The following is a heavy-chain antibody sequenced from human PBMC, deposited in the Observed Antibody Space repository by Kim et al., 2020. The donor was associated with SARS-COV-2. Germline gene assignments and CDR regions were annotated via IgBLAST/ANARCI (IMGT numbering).Heavy chain of an antibody. CDR3: ARVGMGGTFFDS. Sequence: SETLSLTCSVSDGSISSSIYHWAWIRQPPGRGLEWIGHIYNGGTPYYNPSLKSRLIISVDTSKKQFSMRLNSVTAADTAVFYCARVGMGGTFFDSWGQGTRGTVSS. CDR1: DGSISSSIYH. D-gene: IGHD1-26*01. CDR2: IYNGGTP. J-gene: IGHJ4*02. V-gene: IGHV4-39*07.